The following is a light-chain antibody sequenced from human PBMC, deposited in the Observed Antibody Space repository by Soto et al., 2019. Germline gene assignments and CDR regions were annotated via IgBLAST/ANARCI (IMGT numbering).Light chain of an antibody. V-gene: IGLV2-14*01. CDR3: SSYTSSSTLYVV. J-gene: IGLJ2*01. CDR2: DVS. Sequence: QSALTQPASVSGSPGQSITISCSGTSSDVGGYNYVSWYQQHPGKAPKLMIYDVSNRPSGVSNPFSGSKSGNTASLTISGLQAEDEDDYYCSSYTSSSTLYVVFGGGTKVTVL. CDR1: SSDVGGYNY.